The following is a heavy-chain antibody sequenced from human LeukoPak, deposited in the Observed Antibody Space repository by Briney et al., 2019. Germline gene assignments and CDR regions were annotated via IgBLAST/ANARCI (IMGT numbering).Heavy chain of an antibody. D-gene: IGHD5-18*01. CDR1: GFTFSSYS. Sequence: GGSLRLSCAASGFTFSSYSMNWVRQAPGKGLEWVGRIRSKTDGGTTDYAAPVKGRFTILRDDSKNTLYLQMNSLKTEDTAVYYCTTRAYSYGYSLDYWGQGTLVTVSS. V-gene: IGHV3-15*01. CDR3: TTRAYSYGYSLDY. CDR2: IRSKTDGGTT. J-gene: IGHJ4*02.